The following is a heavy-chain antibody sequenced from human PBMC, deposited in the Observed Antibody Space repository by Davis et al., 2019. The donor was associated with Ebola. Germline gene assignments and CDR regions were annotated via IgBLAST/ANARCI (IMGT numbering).Heavy chain of an antibody. CDR1: GGSISSYY. V-gene: IGHV4-59*12. Sequence: SETLSLTCTVSGGSISSYYWSWIRQPPGKGLEWIGYIYYSGSTNYNPSLKSRVTISVDTSKNQFSLKLSSVTAADTAVYYCARDPRTLGYYYYGMDVWGKGTTVTVSS. CDR2: IYYSGST. J-gene: IGHJ6*04. D-gene: IGHD1-14*01. CDR3: ARDPRTLGYYYYGMDV.